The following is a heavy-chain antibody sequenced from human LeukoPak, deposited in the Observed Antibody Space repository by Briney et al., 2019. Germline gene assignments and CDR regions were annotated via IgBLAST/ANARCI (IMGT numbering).Heavy chain of an antibody. CDR1: GFIFDDYA. J-gene: IGHJ4*02. CDR3: ARDAHYYGSGSFDY. Sequence: GRSLRLSCAASGFIFDDYAMHWVRQAPGKGLEWVSGISSNSGGIGYADSVQGRFTISRDNAKNSLYLQMNSLRAEDTAVYYCARDAHYYGSGSFDYWGQGTLVTVSS. V-gene: IGHV3-9*01. D-gene: IGHD3-10*01. CDR2: ISSNSGGI.